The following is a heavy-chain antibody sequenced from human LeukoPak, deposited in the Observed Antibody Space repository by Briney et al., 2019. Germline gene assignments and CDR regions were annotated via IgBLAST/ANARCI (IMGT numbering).Heavy chain of an antibody. CDR3: ANLRNYDILTGYYNSHY. V-gene: IGHV3-30*18. J-gene: IGHJ4*02. CDR1: GFTFSSYG. CDR2: VSSDGSNK. Sequence: GRSLRLSCAASGFTFSSYGMHWVRQVPGKGLEWVAVVSSDGSNKDYADSVEGRFTIPRDNFRNTLCLQMNSLRAEDTAVYYCANLRNYDILTGYYNSHYWGQGTLVTVSS. D-gene: IGHD3-9*01.